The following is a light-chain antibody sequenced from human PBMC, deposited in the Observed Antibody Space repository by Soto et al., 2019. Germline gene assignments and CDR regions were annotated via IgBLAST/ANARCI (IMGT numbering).Light chain of an antibody. Sequence: DIQMTQSPSSLSASVGDRVTITCRASQGISSYLAWYQQKPGKAPKLLIYAASTLQSGVPSTFSGSGSGTDFTLTITSLQPEDFATYYCQQYKSYWTFGQGTKVDI. V-gene: IGKV1-9*01. CDR2: AAS. CDR1: QGISSY. CDR3: QQYKSYWT. J-gene: IGKJ1*01.